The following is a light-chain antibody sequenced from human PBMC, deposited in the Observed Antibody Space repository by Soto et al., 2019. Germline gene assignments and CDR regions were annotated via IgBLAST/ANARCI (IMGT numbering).Light chain of an antibody. V-gene: IGKV3-20*01. Sequence: EIVLAQSPGTLSLSPGERATLSCRASQSISSSYLAWYQQRPGQAPRLLIYDASSRATGIPARFSGSGSGTDFTLTISRLEPEDFAVFYCQQYGSPPITFGQGTRLEIK. CDR1: QSISSSY. CDR2: DAS. J-gene: IGKJ5*01. CDR3: QQYGSPPIT.